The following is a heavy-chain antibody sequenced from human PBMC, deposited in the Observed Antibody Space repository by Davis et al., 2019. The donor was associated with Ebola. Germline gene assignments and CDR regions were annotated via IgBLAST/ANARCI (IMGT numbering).Heavy chain of an antibody. CDR3: ARHGEGWEFDY. CDR1: GGSISSSSYY. Sequence: MPGGSLRLSCTVSGGSISSSSYYWGWIRQPPGKGLEWIGSIYYSGRTYYNPSLKSRVTISVDTSKNQFSLKLSSVTAADTAVYYCARHGEGWEFDYWGQGTLVTVSS. J-gene: IGHJ4*02. D-gene: IGHD1-26*01. CDR2: IYYSGRT. V-gene: IGHV4-39*01.